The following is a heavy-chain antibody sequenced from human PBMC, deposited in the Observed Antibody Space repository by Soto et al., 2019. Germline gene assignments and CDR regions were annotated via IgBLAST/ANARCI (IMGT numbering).Heavy chain of an antibody. J-gene: IGHJ4*02. CDR2: IDYSGSA. Sequence: QVQLHESGPRLVKPSETLSLTCTVSGGSISSDYWSWIRQPPGKGPEWIGHIDYSGSANYNPSLKGRVTMSVDTSKNQFSLRLTFVTAADTAAYYCARYSIRNGWWDYFDYWGQGAQVTVSS. CDR3: ARYSIRNGWWDYFDY. D-gene: IGHD6-19*01. V-gene: IGHV4-59*01. CDR1: GGSISSDY.